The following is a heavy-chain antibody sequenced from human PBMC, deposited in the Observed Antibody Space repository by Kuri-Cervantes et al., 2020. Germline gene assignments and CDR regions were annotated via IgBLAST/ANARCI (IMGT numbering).Heavy chain of an antibody. CDR1: GFTFSSYS. J-gene: IGHJ6*02. CDR3: AGERSTVTTEVYYYYGMDV. V-gene: IGHV3-48*02. Sequence: GGSLRLSCAASGFTFSSYSMNWVRQAPGKGLEWVSYISSSSSTIYYADSVKGRFTISRDNAKNSLYLQMNSLRDEDTAVYYCAGERSTVTTEVYYYYGMDVWGQGTTVTVSS. CDR2: ISSSSSTI. D-gene: IGHD4-17*01.